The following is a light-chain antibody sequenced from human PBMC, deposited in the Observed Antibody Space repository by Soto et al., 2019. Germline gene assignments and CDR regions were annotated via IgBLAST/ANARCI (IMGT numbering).Light chain of an antibody. CDR2: DAS. J-gene: IGKJ4*01. Sequence: SXXPLEXASLXXRXSQTVRNNYLAWDQQKPGHAPRLLIYDASIRATGIPDRFSGCGSGTDFTLTISRLEPEDFAVYYCHQFSRSPLTFAGGTKVAIK. CDR3: HQFSRSPLT. V-gene: IGKV3-20*01. CDR1: QTVRNNY.